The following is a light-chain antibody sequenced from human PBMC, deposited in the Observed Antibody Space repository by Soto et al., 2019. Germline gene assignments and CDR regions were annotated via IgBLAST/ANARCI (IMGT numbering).Light chain of an antibody. V-gene: IGKV1-39*01. CDR1: QSISSY. J-gene: IGKJ1*01. Sequence: DIQMTQSPSSLSASVGDRVTITCRASQSISSYLNWYQHKPGKAPKLLIYGASSLQSGVPSRFSGSGSGTDFTLTISSLQPEDFATYYCQQSYSTPRTFGQGTKVDIK. CDR2: GAS. CDR3: QQSYSTPRT.